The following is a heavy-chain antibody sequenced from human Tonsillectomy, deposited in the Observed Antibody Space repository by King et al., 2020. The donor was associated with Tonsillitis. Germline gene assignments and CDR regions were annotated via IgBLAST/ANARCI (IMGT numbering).Heavy chain of an antibody. J-gene: IGHJ3*02. CDR3: ASTRIDYAAFDI. Sequence: HVQLVQSGGGVVQPGRSLRLSCAASGFTFSSYGMHWVRLAPGKGLEWVAVIWYDGSNKYYADSVKGRFTISRDNSKNTLYLQMNSLRAEDTAVYYCASTRIDYAAFDIWGQGTMVTVSS. D-gene: IGHD4-17*01. CDR2: IWYDGSNK. V-gene: IGHV3-33*01. CDR1: GFTFSSYG.